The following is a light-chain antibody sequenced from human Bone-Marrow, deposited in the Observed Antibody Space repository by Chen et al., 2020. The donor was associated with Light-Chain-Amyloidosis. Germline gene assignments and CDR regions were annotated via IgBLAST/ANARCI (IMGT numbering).Light chain of an antibody. Sequence: SALTQPASVSGSPGQSITVSCTGTSSDVGGYNYVSLYQQHPGKAPKLILYEVTNRPSGVSNRFSGSKSGNTASLTISGLQAEDEADYYCSSFTSSNTWVFGGGTKLTVL. CDR1: SSDVGGYNY. CDR3: SSFTSSNTWV. V-gene: IGLV2-14*01. J-gene: IGLJ3*02. CDR2: EVT.